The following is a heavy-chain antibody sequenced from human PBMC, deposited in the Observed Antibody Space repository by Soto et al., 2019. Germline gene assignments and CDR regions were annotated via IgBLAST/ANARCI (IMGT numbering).Heavy chain of an antibody. J-gene: IGHJ4*02. V-gene: IGHV4-59*01. CDR3: AKGLTMVRGVITYFDY. D-gene: IGHD3-10*01. Sequence: SETLSLTCTVSGGSISSYYWSWIRQPPGKGLEWIGYIYYSGSTNYNPSLKSRVTISVDTSKNQFSLKLSSVTAADTAVYYCAKGLTMVRGVITYFDYWGQGTLVTVSS. CDR1: GGSISSYY. CDR2: IYYSGST.